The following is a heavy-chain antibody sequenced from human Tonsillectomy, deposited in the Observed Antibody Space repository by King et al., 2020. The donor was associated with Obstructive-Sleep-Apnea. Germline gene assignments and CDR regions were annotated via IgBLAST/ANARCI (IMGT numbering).Heavy chain of an antibody. CDR2: IRTKFYGGTT. Sequence: QLVQSGGGLVQPGRSLRLSCTASGFTFGDYGMSWFRQAPGKGLEWVAFIRTKFYGGTTEYAASVKGRFTISRDDSKSIACLQMNSLKTEDTAVYYCSRVMDDYVWGSYYYWGQGTLVTVSS. V-gene: IGHV3-49*03. J-gene: IGHJ4*02. CDR3: SRVMDDYVWGSYYY. CDR1: GFTFGDYG. D-gene: IGHD3-16*01.